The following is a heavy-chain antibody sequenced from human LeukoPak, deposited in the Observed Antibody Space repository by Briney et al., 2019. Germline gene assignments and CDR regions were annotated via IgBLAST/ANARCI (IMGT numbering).Heavy chain of an antibody. Sequence: PSETLSLTCSVSGGSITSYYWSWIRQPPGKGLEWIGYIYYSGTTNYNPSLKSRVTISIDTSQNQFSLRLSSVTAADTAVYYCARGPPVAGTPRIDYWGQGTLVTVSS. V-gene: IGHV4-59*01. J-gene: IGHJ4*02. CDR3: ARGPPVAGTPRIDY. CDR2: IYYSGTT. D-gene: IGHD6-19*01. CDR1: GGSITSYY.